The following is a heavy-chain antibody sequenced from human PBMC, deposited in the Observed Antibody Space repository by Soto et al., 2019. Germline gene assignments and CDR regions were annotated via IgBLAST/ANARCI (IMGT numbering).Heavy chain of an antibody. V-gene: IGHV3-66*01. Sequence: EVQLVESGGGLVQPGGSLRLSCAASGFTVSSNYMSWVRQAPGKGLEWVSVIYSGGSTYYADSVKGRFTISRDNSKNTLYLQMNSLRAEDTAVYYCARSGSSRSNDILYDYWGQGTLVTVSS. CDR2: IYSGGST. CDR3: ARSGSSRSNDILYDY. D-gene: IGHD6-13*01. J-gene: IGHJ4*02. CDR1: GFTVSSNY.